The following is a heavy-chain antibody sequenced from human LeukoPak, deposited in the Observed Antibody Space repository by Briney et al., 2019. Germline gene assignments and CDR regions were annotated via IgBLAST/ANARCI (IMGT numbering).Heavy chain of an antibody. CDR3: AKELNWNDGIGWFDP. CDR2: IRYDGSNK. D-gene: IGHD1-1*01. CDR1: GFTFSSYG. V-gene: IGHV3-30*02. J-gene: IGHJ5*02. Sequence: GGSLRLSCAASGFTFSSYGMRWVRQAPGKGLEWVAFIRYDGSNKYYADSVKGRFTISRDNSKNTLYLQMNSLRAEDTAVYYCAKELNWNDGIGWFDPWGQGTLVTVSS.